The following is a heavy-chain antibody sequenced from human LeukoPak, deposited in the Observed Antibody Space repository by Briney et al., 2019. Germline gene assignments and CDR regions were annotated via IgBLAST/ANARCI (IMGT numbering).Heavy chain of an antibody. J-gene: IGHJ4*02. Sequence: SETLSLTCTVSGGSISSYYWSWVRQPPGKGLEWIGYIYYSGSTNYNPSLKSRVTISVDTSKNQFSLKLSSVTAADTAVYYCARTRWGSNYFDFWGQGTLVTVSS. V-gene: IGHV4-59*01. CDR1: GGSISSYY. CDR2: IYYSGST. D-gene: IGHD7-27*01. CDR3: ARTRWGSNYFDF.